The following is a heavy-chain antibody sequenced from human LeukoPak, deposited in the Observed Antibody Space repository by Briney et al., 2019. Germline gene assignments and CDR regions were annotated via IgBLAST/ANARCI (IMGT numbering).Heavy chain of an antibody. D-gene: IGHD2-2*01. CDR1: GYTFSSYY. CDR2: INPSGGST. Sequence: ASVKVSCTASGYTFSSYYMHWVRQAPGQGLEWMGIINPSGGSTSYAQKFQGRVTMTRDTSTSTVYMELSSLRSEDTAVYYCASLSSAITGDAFDIWGQGTVVTVST. CDR3: ASLSSAITGDAFDI. J-gene: IGHJ3*02. V-gene: IGHV1-46*01.